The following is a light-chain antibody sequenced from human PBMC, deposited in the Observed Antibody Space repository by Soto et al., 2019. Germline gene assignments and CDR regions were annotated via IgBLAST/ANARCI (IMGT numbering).Light chain of an antibody. V-gene: IGKV4-1*01. CDR2: WAS. CDR1: QSVLYSSNNKNY. Sequence: DIVMTQSPDSLAVSLGERATINCKSSQSVLYSSNNKNYLAWYQQKPGQPPKLLIYWASTRESGVPGRFSGSGSGTDVTLTISSLQAEDVAVYYGQQYYSTPRTFGQGTKVEIK. J-gene: IGKJ1*01. CDR3: QQYYSTPRT.